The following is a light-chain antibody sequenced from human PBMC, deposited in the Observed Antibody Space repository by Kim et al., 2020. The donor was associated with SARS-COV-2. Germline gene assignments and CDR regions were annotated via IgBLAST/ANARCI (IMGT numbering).Light chain of an antibody. V-gene: IGLV10-54*01. Sequence: QTATLTCTGNGNNVGNEGAAWLQQHQGHPPKLLSYRDDNRPSGISERLSASRSGNTASLTITGLQPEDEADYYCSTWDSSLSAWVFGGGTQLTVL. CDR3: STWDSSLSAWV. J-gene: IGLJ3*02. CDR1: GNNVGNEG. CDR2: RDD.